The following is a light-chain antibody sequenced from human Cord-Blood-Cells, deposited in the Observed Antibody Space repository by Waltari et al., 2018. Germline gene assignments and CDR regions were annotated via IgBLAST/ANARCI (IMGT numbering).Light chain of an antibody. J-gene: IGKJ2*03. Sequence: DIVMTQSPDSLAVSLGERATINCKSSQSVLYSSNNKNYLAWYQQKPGQPPKLLIYWASTRESGVPDRFSGSGSGTDVTLTISSLQAEDVAVYYCQQYYSTPYSFGQGTKLEIQ. CDR3: QQYYSTPYS. CDR2: WAS. V-gene: IGKV4-1*01. CDR1: QSVLYSSNNKNY.